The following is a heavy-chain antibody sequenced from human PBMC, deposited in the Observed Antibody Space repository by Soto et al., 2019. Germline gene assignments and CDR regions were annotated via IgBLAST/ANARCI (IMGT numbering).Heavy chain of an antibody. V-gene: IGHV3-23*01. J-gene: IGHJ4*02. Sequence: GGSLRLSCAASGFAFSSYSMNWVRQAPGKGLEWVSTVSGGDSTFYADSVKGRFTISRDNSKNTLYLQMNSLRAEDTAVYFCAKRDSGSGSSPPVIDYWGQGTLVTVSS. CDR1: GFAFSSYS. CDR2: VSGGDST. CDR3: AKRDSGSGSSPPVIDY. D-gene: IGHD3-10*01.